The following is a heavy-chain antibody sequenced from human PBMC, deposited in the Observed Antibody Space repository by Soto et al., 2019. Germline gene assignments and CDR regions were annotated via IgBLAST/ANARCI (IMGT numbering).Heavy chain of an antibody. CDR2: IDPSDSYT. V-gene: IGHV5-10-1*01. CDR1: GYSFTSYW. D-gene: IGHD2-2*02. J-gene: IGHJ5*02. CDR3: ARLARDPGYCSSTSCYRRGNWFDP. Sequence: PGESLKISCKGSGYSFTSYWISWVRQVPGKGLEWMGRIDPSDSYTNYSPSFQGHVTISADKSISTAYLQWSSLKASDTAMYYCARLARDPGYCSSTSCYRRGNWFDPWGQGTLVTVSS.